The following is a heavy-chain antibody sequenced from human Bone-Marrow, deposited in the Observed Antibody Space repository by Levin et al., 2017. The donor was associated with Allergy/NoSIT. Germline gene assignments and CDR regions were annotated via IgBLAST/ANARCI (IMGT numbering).Heavy chain of an antibody. CDR1: GFTFTNAW. CDR2: IKTQREGMTT. Sequence: GESLKISCAASGFTFTNAWMNWVRQAPGGGLEWVGRIKTQREGMTTEYAALAQGRFTISRDDSRNTVYLHLNSLQSEDTAIYYCTTRVVTTNDYWGQGTLVTVSS. J-gene: IGHJ4*02. D-gene: IGHD2-21*02. CDR3: TTRVVTTNDY. V-gene: IGHV3-15*01.